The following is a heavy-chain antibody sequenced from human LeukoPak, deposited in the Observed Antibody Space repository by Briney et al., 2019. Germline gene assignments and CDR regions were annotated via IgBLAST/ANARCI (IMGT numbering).Heavy chain of an antibody. CDR1: GGTFSSYA. J-gene: IGHJ4*02. CDR3: ARSVGLLWFGAFPSSTGFDY. V-gene: IGHV1-69*05. Sequence: SVKVSCKASGGTFSSYAISWVRQAPGQGLEWMGGIIRIFGTANYAQKFQGRVTITTDDSTSTAYMELSSLRSEDTAVYYCARSVGLLWFGAFPSSTGFDYWGQGTLVTVSS. D-gene: IGHD3-10*01. CDR2: IIRIFGTA.